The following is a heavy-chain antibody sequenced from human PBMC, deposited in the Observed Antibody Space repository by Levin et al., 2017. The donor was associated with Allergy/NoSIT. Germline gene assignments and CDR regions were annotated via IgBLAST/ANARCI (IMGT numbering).Heavy chain of an antibody. CDR3: ARVGRGKGAFDI. Sequence: SETLSLTCTVSGGSISSYYWSWIRQPPGKGLEWIGYIYYSGSTNYNPSLKSRVTISVDTSKNQFSLKLSSVTAADTAVYYCARVGRGKGAFDIWGQGTMVTVSS. CDR2: IYYSGST. J-gene: IGHJ3*02. V-gene: IGHV4-59*01. D-gene: IGHD4-23*01. CDR1: GGSISSYY.